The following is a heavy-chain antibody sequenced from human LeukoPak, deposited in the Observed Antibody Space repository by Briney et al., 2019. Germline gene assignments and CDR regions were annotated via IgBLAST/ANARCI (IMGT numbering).Heavy chain of an antibody. V-gene: IGHV1-2*02. J-gene: IGHJ5*02. CDR1: GYTFTGYY. CDR2: INPNSGGT. Sequence: ASVKVSCKASGYTFTGYYMHWVRQAPGQGLEWMGWINPNSGGTNYAQKFQGRVTMTRDTSISTAYMELSRLRSDDTAVNYCARASPIVVVPDNWFDPWGQGTLVTVSS. CDR3: ARASPIVVVPDNWFDP. D-gene: IGHD2-2*01.